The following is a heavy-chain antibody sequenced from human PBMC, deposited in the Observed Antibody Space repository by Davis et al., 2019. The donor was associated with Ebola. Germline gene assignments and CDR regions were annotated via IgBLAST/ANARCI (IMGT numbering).Heavy chain of an antibody. V-gene: IGHV3-48*01. J-gene: IGHJ4*02. CDR3: VRGPDYGDRTDYFDS. D-gene: IGHD3-16*01. Sequence: GGSLRLSCAASGFTFSTYSMNWVRQAPGKGLEWVSYISDNSRAIYYRDSVKGRFTISRDNSKNTLYLQMNSLRAEDTALYYCVRGPDYGDRTDYFDSWGQGTLVTVSS. CDR2: ISDNSRAI. CDR1: GFTFSTYS.